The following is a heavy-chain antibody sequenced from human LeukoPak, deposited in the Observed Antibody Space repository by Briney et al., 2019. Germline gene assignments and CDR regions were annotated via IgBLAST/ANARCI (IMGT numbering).Heavy chain of an antibody. CDR2: ISYDGSNK. J-gene: IGHJ4*02. D-gene: IGHD2-15*01. CDR1: GFTFSSYA. V-gene: IGHV3-30-3*01. Sequence: GGSLRLSCAASGFTFSSYAMHWVRQAPGKGLEWVAVISYDGSNKYYADSVKGRFTISRDNSKNTLYLQMNSLRAEDTAVYYCASPDIVVVVAAMTDNYFDYWGQGTLVTVSS. CDR3: ASPDIVVVVAAMTDNYFDY.